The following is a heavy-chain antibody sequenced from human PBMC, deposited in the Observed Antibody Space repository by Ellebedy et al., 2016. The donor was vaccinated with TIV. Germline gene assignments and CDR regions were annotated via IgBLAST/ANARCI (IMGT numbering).Heavy chain of an antibody. CDR1: GFTVSSKY. CDR3: ASQGSSSPFDY. J-gene: IGHJ4*02. V-gene: IGHV3-66*04. Sequence: PGGSLRLSCAASGFTVSSKYMSWVRQAPGKGLEWVSVIFVDGNTHYADSVKGRFTMSRDSSKNTLYLQMNSLRAEDTAVYYCASQGSSSPFDYWGQGTLVTVSS. CDR2: IFVDGNT. D-gene: IGHD2-2*01.